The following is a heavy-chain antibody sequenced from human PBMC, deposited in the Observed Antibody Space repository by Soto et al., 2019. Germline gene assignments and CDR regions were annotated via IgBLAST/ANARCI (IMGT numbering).Heavy chain of an antibody. V-gene: IGHV3-9*01. CDR3: AKGRYDFWSPYYFDS. J-gene: IGHJ4*02. Sequence: GGSLRLSCVGTGLNFDDFAMHWVRQAPGKGLEWVSGITWNSRVLAYADSVKGRFTISRGNARNSLYLQMDSLRDEDAALYYCAKGRYDFWSPYYFDSWAREPWSPSPQ. CDR2: ITWNSRVL. D-gene: IGHD3-3*01. CDR1: GLNFDDFA.